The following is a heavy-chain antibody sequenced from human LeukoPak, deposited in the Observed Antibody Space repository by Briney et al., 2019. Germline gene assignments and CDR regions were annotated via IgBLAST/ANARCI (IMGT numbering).Heavy chain of an antibody. CDR2: INHSGST. V-gene: IGHV4-34*01. CDR3: ARQRLRSGSHYVFGY. Sequence: SETLSLTCAVYGGSFSGYYWSWIRQPPGKGLEWIGEINHSGSTNYNPSLKSRVTISVDTSKNQFSLKLSSVTAADTAVYYCARQRLRSGSHYVFGYWGQGTLVTVSS. J-gene: IGHJ4*02. CDR1: GGSFSGYY. D-gene: IGHD1-26*01.